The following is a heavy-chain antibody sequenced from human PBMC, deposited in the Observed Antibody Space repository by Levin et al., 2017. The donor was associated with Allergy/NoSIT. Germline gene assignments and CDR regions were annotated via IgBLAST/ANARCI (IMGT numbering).Heavy chain of an antibody. CDR1: GFTFSSYA. CDR2: ISYDGSNK. V-gene: IGHV3-30*04. J-gene: IGHJ6*02. Sequence: GESLKISCAASGFTFSSYAMHWVRQAPGKGLEWVAVISYDGSNKYYADSVKGRFTISRDNSKNTLYLQMNSLRAEDTAVYYCARDEASRITGTTFWGGMDVWGQGTTVTVSS. CDR3: ARDEASRITGTTFWGGMDV. D-gene: IGHD1-7*01.